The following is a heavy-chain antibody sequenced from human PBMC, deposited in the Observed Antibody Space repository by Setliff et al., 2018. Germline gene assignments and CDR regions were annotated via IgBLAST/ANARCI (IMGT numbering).Heavy chain of an antibody. V-gene: IGHV4-4*07. J-gene: IGHJ6*02. Sequence: SETLSLTCAVSGHSIDSDSYWGWIRQPAGKGLEWIGRIYTDGTTNYNPSLKSRVTISVDTSTNQFSLKLRSVTAADTAVYYCARLSWNGLRYYGLDVWGQGTTVTVSS. D-gene: IGHD3-3*01. CDR3: ARLSWNGLRYYGLDV. CDR1: GHSIDSDSY. CDR2: IYTDGTT.